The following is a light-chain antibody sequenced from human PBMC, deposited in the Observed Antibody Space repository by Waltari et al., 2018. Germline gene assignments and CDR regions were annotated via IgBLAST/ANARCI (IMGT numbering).Light chain of an antibody. J-gene: IGKJ4*01. Sequence: DIVMTQTPLSLSVTPGPAASISCKSSQSLLHSDGKTPLYWYLQKPGQPPQPLFFEVSNRFSGVPERFSGGGSGTDFTQKISRVEAEDVGLYYGMQNIQIPVSFGGGTKVAIK. CDR2: EVS. V-gene: IGKV2D-29*01. CDR1: QSLLHSDGKTP. CDR3: MQNIQIPVS.